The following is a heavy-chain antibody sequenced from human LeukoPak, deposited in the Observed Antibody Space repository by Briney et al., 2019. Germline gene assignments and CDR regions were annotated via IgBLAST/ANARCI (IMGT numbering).Heavy chain of an antibody. CDR2: INEDGSTT. CDR1: GFTFSSNW. CDR3: ARDFDGPRASDY. J-gene: IGHJ4*02. Sequence: GGSLRLSCAASGFTFSSNWMHWVRQAPGKGLVWVSRINEDGSTTNYADPVKGRSTIFRDNAKNTLYLQMNSLRAEDSAVYYCARDFDGPRASDYWGRGISVTVSS. V-gene: IGHV3-74*01. D-gene: IGHD4-17*01.